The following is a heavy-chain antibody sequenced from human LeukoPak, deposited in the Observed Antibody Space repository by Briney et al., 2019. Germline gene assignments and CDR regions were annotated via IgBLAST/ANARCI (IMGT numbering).Heavy chain of an antibody. CDR1: GFMFSNYD. CDR3: ARGRGYIYGYDY. V-gene: IGHV3-64*01. Sequence: PGRSLRLSCAASGFMFSNYDMHWVRQAPGKGLEYVSHISTNGGSTYYAISVKGRFTISRDNSKNTLYLQMGSLRAEDMAVYYCARGRGYIYGYDYWGQGTLVTVSS. J-gene: IGHJ4*02. D-gene: IGHD5-18*01. CDR2: ISTNGGST.